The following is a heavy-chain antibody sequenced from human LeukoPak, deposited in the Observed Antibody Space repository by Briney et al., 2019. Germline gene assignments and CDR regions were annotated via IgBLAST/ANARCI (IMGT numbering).Heavy chain of an antibody. CDR3: TRTLGYSSGWQGYIPLYYYYGMDV. D-gene: IGHD6-19*01. V-gene: IGHV3-30*04. J-gene: IGHJ6*04. CDR1: EFIFSAYV. Sequence: GRPLRLSCAASEFIFSAYVMHWVRQAPGKGLEWVALISYDGSNKEYADSVKGRFTISRDNSKNLLYLQMNSLRGEDTAVYYCTRTLGYSSGWQGYIPLYYYYGMDVWGKGTTVTVSS. CDR2: ISYDGSNK.